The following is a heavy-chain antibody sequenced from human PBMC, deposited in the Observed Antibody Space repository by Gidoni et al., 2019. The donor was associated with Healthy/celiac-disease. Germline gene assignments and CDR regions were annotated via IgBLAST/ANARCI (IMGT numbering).Heavy chain of an antibody. CDR2: ISSSSSYI. CDR3: ARGGVSSSWYVWGSCSDCWFDP. CDR1: HLTFSSNE. V-gene: IGHV3-21*01. J-gene: IGHJ5*02. D-gene: IGHD6-13*01. Sequence: EVQLVESGVGLVKPGGSLSRSCAATHLTFSSNEMPVVRLAPGKGLEWVSSISSSSSYIYYADSVKGRFTISRDNAKNSLYLQMNSLRAEDTAVYYCARGGVSSSWYVWGSCSDCWFDPWGQGTLVTVSS.